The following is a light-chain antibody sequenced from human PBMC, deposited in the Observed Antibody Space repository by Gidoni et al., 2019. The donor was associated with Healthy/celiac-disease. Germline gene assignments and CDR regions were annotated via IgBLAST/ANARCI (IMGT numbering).Light chain of an antibody. CDR3: QQLNSYLT. V-gene: IGKV1-9*01. CDR2: AAS. CDR1: QGISSY. J-gene: IGKJ3*01. Sequence: DVQLTQSPSFLSASVGDRVTITCWASQGISSYLAWYQQKPGTAPKLLIYAASTLQSGVPSRFSGSGSGTEFTLTISRLQPEDFATYYCQQLNSYLTFGPGTKVDIK.